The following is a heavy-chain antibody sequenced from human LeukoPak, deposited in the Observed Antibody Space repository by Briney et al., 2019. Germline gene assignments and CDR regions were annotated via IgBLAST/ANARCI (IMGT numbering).Heavy chain of an antibody. J-gene: IGHJ3*01. V-gene: IGHV3-23*01. CDR2: ISGSGDST. Sequence: GGSLRLSCAASGFTFSSYAMTWVRQAPGKGLEWVSAISGSGDSTYYADSVKGLFTISRDNSKNTLYLQMSSLRAEDTAVYYCARADSNFYGDAFDVWGQGTMVTVSS. CDR1: GFTFSSYA. CDR3: ARADSNFYGDAFDV. D-gene: IGHD4-11*01.